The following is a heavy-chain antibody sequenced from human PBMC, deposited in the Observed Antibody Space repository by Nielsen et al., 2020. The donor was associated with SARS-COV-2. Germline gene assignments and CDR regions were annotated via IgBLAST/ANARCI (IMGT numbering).Heavy chain of an antibody. CDR3: AKDTSDYGDYPGFDY. Sequence: SLKISCAASGFTFDDYAMHWVRQAPGKGLEWVSGISWNSGSIGYADSVKGRFTISRDNAKNSLYLQMNSLRAEDTALYYCAKDTSDYGDYPGFDYWGQGTLVTVSS. CDR2: ISWNSGSI. J-gene: IGHJ4*02. CDR1: GFTFDDYA. D-gene: IGHD4-17*01. V-gene: IGHV3-9*01.